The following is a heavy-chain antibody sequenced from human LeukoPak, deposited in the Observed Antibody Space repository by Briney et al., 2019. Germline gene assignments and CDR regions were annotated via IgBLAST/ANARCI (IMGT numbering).Heavy chain of an antibody. V-gene: IGHV4-59*12. CDR1: GGSISNYY. CDR3: ASLDLSHRRVISSYYPWAAFDI. J-gene: IGHJ3*02. Sequence: SETLSLTCIVSGGSISNYYCSSIRQPPGKGLEWIRYIYYTGRPSYNPSLKSRVTISVDTSKTQFSLKLSSVTAADTAVYYCASLDLSHRRVISSYYPWAAFDIWGQGTMVTVSS. D-gene: IGHD3-3*01. CDR2: IYYTGRP.